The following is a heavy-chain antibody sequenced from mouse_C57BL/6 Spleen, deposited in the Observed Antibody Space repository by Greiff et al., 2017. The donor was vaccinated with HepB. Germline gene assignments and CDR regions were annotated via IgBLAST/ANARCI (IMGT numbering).Heavy chain of an antibody. CDR2: INPSSGYT. J-gene: IGHJ1*03. CDR1: GYTFTSYT. CDR3: ARSPYYYGSSPGGYFDV. Sequence: VQLQQSGAELARPGASVKMSCKASGYTFTSYTMHWVKQRPGQGLEWIGYINPSSGYTKYNQKFKDKATLTADKSSSTAYKQLSSLTSEDSAVYYCARSPYYYGSSPGGYFDVWGKGTTVTVSS. V-gene: IGHV1-4*01. D-gene: IGHD1-1*01.